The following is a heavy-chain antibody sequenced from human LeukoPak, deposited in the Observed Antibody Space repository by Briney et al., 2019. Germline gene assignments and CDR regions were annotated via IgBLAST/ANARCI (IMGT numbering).Heavy chain of an antibody. V-gene: IGHV4-59*02. D-gene: IGHD2-21*01. Sequence: SETLSLTCSVSGHSVSSYYWIWIPQPAGKGLEWIGYVYHSGSTNYNPSLNSRVTISLDTSKNQFSLKLTSVTAADTAVYYCARARLAMSDVFDSWGQGTLVTVSS. CDR1: GHSVSSYY. CDR2: VYHSGST. CDR3: ARARLAMSDVFDS. J-gene: IGHJ4*02.